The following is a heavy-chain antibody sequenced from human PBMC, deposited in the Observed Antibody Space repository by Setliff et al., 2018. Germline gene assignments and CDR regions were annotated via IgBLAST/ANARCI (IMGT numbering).Heavy chain of an antibody. D-gene: IGHD2-2*01. CDR1: GYTFTNYG. CDR3: ARFGGSCSRSRCYASDL. J-gene: IGHJ3*01. V-gene: IGHV1-18*01. CDR2: IITNTGKT. Sequence: ASVTVSCKASGYTFTNYGFTWVRQATGQGLEWMGMIITNTGKTSYPKKFQGRVTMTTDTYTGTGYMELRSLTSDDTAVYFCARFGGSCSRSRCYASDLWGQGTMVTVSS.